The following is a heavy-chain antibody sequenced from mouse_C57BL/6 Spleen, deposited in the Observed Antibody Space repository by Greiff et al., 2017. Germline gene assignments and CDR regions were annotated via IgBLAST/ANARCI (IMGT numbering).Heavy chain of an antibody. CDR3: EIGGITTVVAPY. CDR2: IHPSDSDT. J-gene: IGHJ3*01. D-gene: IGHD1-1*01. V-gene: IGHV1-74*01. CDR1: GYTFTSYW. Sequence: VQLQQPGAELVKPGASVKVSCKASGYTFTSYWMHWVRQRPGQGLEWIGRIHPSDSDTNYNQKFKGKATLTVDKSSSTAYMQLSSLTSEDSAVYYCEIGGITTVVAPYWGQGTLVTVSA.